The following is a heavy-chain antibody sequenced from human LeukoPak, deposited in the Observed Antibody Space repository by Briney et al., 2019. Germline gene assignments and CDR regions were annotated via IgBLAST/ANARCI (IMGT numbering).Heavy chain of an antibody. CDR3: ARGAAAGTSDAFDI. D-gene: IGHD6-13*01. Sequence: SETLSLTCTVSGGSISGYYWSWIRQPAGKGLEWIGRIYTSGSTNYNPSLKSRVTMSVDTSKNQFSLKLSSVTAADTAVYYCARGAAAGTSDAFDIWGQGTMVTVSS. CDR2: IYTSGST. V-gene: IGHV4-4*07. J-gene: IGHJ3*02. CDR1: GGSISGYY.